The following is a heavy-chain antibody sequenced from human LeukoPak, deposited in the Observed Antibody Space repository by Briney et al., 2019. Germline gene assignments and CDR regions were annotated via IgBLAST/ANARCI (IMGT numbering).Heavy chain of an antibody. CDR2: INHSGST. V-gene: IGHV4-34*01. CDR1: GGSFSGYY. J-gene: IGHJ4*02. Sequence: SETLSLTCAVYGGSFSGYYWSWIRQPPGKGLEWIGEINHSGSTNYNPSLKSRVTISVDTSKNQFSLKLSSVTAADTAVYYCARSPTEGSYTDNWGQGTLVTVSS. D-gene: IGHD3-10*01. CDR3: ARSPTEGSYTDN.